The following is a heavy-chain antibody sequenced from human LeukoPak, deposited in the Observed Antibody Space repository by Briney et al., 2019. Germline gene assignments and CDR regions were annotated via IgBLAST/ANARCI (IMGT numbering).Heavy chain of an antibody. J-gene: IGHJ4*02. Sequence: PGGSLRLSCAASGFTFSSSSMNWVRQAPGKGLEWVANIKQDGSEKYYVDSVKGRFTISRDNAKNSLYLQMNSLRAEDTAVYYCARVGAAVDFDYWGQGTLVTVSS. CDR1: GFTFSSSS. V-gene: IGHV3-7*01. D-gene: IGHD6-13*01. CDR2: IKQDGSEK. CDR3: ARVGAAVDFDY.